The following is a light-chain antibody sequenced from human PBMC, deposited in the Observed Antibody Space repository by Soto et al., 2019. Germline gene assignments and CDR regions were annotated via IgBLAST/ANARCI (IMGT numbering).Light chain of an antibody. CDR3: QQRSNWPPT. CDR1: QSVLYSSNNKNY. CDR2: WAS. Sequence: DIVLTQSPDSLAVSLGERATINCKSSQSVLYSSNNKNYLAWYQQKPGQPPKLLIYWASTREYGVPDRFSGSGSGTDFTLTISSLEPEDFAVYYCQQRSNWPPTFGQGTKVDIK. V-gene: IGKV4-1*01. J-gene: IGKJ2*01.